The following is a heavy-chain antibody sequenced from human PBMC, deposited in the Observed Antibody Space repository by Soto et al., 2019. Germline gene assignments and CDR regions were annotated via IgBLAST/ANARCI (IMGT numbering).Heavy chain of an antibody. CDR3: ARVGFWSGYYYYYGMDV. V-gene: IGHV3-48*02. Sequence: PGGSLRLSCAASGFNFGGYDMNWVRQAPGKGLEWVSYISTSSTTIYYAESVKGRFTISRDNAKNSLYLQMTSLRDEDTAVYYCARVGFWSGYYYYYGMDVWGQGTTVTVSS. CDR2: ISTSSTTI. D-gene: IGHD3-3*01. J-gene: IGHJ6*02. CDR1: GFNFGGYD.